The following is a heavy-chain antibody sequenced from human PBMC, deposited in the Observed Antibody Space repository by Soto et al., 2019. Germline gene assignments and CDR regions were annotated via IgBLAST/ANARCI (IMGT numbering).Heavy chain of an antibody. CDR1: GDSVSSNRAA. J-gene: IGHJ4*02. D-gene: IGHD3-16*01. V-gene: IGHV6-1*01. CDR2: TYYRSKWYN. CDR3: ARDMGEDLFFDY. Sequence: SQTLSLTCAISGDSVSSNRAAWNWIRQSPSRGHEWLGRTYYRSKWYNDYAVSVKSRITINPDTSKNQFSLQLNSVTPEDAAVYYCARDMGEDLFFDYWGQGTLVTVSS.